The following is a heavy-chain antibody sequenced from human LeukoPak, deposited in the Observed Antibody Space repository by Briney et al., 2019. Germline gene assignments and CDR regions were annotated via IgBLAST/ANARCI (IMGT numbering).Heavy chain of an antibody. CDR1: GYSISSGYY. Sequence: PSETLSLTCTVSGYSISSGYYWGWIRQPPGKGLEWIGSIYHSGSTYYNASLKSRVTISVDSSKNQFSLKLSSVTAADTAVYYCARVSDSYYYDSSGYYYFDYWGQGTLVTVSS. V-gene: IGHV4-38-2*02. D-gene: IGHD3-22*01. J-gene: IGHJ4*02. CDR3: ARVSDSYYYDSSGYYYFDY. CDR2: IYHSGST.